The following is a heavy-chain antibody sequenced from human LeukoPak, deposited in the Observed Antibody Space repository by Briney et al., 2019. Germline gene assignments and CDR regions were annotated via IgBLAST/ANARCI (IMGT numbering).Heavy chain of an antibody. CDR3: ARVVEGIDY. CDR2: IYYSGST. J-gene: IGHJ4*02. V-gene: IGHV4-39*07. D-gene: IGHD5-24*01. CDR1: GGSISSSSYY. Sequence: SETLSLTCTVSGGSISSSSYYWGWIRQPPGKGLEWIGSIYYSGSTYYNPSLKSRVTISVDTSKNQFSLTLSSVTAADTAVYYCARVVEGIDYWGQGTLVTVSS.